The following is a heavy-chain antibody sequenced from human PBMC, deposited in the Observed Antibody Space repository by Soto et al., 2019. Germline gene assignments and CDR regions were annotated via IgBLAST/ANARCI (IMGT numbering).Heavy chain of an antibody. Sequence: QVQLVQSGAEVKKPGASVKVSCKVSGYTLTELSMHWVRQAPGKGLEWMGGFDPEDGETIYAQKFQGRVTMTEDTSTDTAYMELSSLRSEDTAVYYCASAARAWAWCDSSGYYPSFDYWGQGTLVTVSS. D-gene: IGHD3-22*01. CDR3: ASAARAWAWCDSSGYYPSFDY. J-gene: IGHJ4*02. CDR2: FDPEDGET. V-gene: IGHV1-24*01. CDR1: GYTLTELS.